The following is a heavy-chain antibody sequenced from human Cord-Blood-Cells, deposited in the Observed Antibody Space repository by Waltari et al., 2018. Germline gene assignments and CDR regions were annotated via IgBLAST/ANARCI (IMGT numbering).Heavy chain of an antibody. CDR2: ICPIFGTA. D-gene: IGHD1-26*01. Sequence: QVQLVQSGAEVKKPGSSVKVSCKASGGTFSSYAISWVRQAPGQGLEWMGGICPIFGTANYAEKVQGRGTMTADESTSTAYMGRSSLRSEDTAVDYCARGVFGVGATLSAFDIWGQGTMVTVSS. V-gene: IGHV1-69*01. CDR3: ARGVFGVGATLSAFDI. J-gene: IGHJ3*02. CDR1: GGTFSSYA.